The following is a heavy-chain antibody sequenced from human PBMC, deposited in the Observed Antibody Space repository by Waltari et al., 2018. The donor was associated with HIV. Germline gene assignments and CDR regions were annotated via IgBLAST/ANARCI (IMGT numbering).Heavy chain of an antibody. CDR3: ARMIVVVVAATGAFES. J-gene: IGHJ3*02. V-gene: IGHV3-7*01. CDR2: IKQDGSEK. D-gene: IGHD2-15*01. Sequence: EVQLVESGGGLVQPGGSLRLSCEASGFTFSTHWMSWVRQAPGKGLEWVANIKQDGSEKYYVDSVKGRFTISRDNAKNSLYLQMNSLRAEDTAVYYCARMIVVVVAATGAFESWGQGTMVTVSS. CDR1: GFTFSTHW.